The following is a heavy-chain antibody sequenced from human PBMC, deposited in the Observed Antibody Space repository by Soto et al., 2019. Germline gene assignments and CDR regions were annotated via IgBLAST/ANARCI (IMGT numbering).Heavy chain of an antibody. D-gene: IGHD2-2*01. Sequence: SVKVSCKASGGTFSSYAISWLRQSPGQGLEWMGGIIPIFGTANYAQKFQGRVTITADESTSTAYMELSSLRSEDTAVYYCAREGCSSTSCSWGVHHGMDVWGQGTTVTVSS. CDR3: AREGCSSTSCSWGVHHGMDV. V-gene: IGHV1-69*13. CDR2: IIPIFGTA. J-gene: IGHJ6*02. CDR1: GGTFSSYA.